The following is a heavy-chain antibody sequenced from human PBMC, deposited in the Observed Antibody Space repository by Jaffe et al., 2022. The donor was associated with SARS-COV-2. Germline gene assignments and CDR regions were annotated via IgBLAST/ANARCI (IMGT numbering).Heavy chain of an antibody. CDR3: TRLSMTTVTTDAFDI. CDR1: GFTFSGSA. J-gene: IGHJ3*02. D-gene: IGHD4-17*01. V-gene: IGHV3-73*01. Sequence: EVQLVESGGGLVQPGGSLKLSCAASGFTFSGSAMHWVRQASGKGLEWVGRIRSKANSYATAYAASVKGRFTISRDDSKNTAYLQMNSLKTEDTAVYYCTRLSMTTVTTDAFDIWGQGTMVTVSS. CDR2: IRSKANSYAT.